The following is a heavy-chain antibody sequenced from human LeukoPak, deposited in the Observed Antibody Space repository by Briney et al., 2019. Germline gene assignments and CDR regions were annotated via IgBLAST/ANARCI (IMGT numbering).Heavy chain of an antibody. CDR3: ARGRSGIAVAGIYY. V-gene: IGHV3-48*04. D-gene: IGHD6-19*01. CDR1: GFTFSRYS. Sequence: GGSLRLSCAASGFTFSRYSMNWVRQAPGKGLEWVSYISSSSSTIYYADSVKGRFTISRDNAKNSLYLQMNSLRAEDTAVYYCARGRSGIAVAGIYYWGQGTLVTVSS. J-gene: IGHJ4*02. CDR2: ISSSSSTI.